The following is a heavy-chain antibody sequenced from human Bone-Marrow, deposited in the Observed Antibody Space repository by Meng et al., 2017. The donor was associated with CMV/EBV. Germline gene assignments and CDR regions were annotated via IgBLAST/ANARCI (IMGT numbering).Heavy chain of an antibody. Sequence: SGPTLVKPTQTLTLTCTFSGFSLSTSGMCVSWVRQPPGKALEWLAPIYWYVDKYYSTSLKTRLTITKDTSKNQVVLTMTNMDPVDTATYYRARQLVPLDYYGMDGWGQGTTVTVSS. J-gene: IGHJ6*02. CDR3: ARQLVPLDYYGMDG. CDR1: GFSLSTSGMC. V-gene: IGHV2-70*20. D-gene: IGHD6-13*01. CDR2: IYWYVDK.